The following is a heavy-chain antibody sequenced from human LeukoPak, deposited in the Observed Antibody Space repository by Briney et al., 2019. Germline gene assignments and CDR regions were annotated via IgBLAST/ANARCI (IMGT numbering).Heavy chain of an antibody. CDR2: ISSSGSTI. D-gene: IGHD2-2*01. CDR3: ATNRPYCSSTSCYGV. Sequence: GGSLRLSCAASGFTFSDYYMSWIRQAPGKGLEWVSYISSSGSTIYYADSVKGRFTISRDNAKNSLYLQMNSLRAEDTAVYYCATNRPYCSSTSCYGVWGQGTLVTVSS. CDR1: GFTFSDYY. J-gene: IGHJ4*02. V-gene: IGHV3-11*04.